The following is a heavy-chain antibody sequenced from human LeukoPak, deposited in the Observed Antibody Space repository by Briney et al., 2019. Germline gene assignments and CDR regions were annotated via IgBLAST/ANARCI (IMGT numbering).Heavy chain of an antibody. Sequence: GGSLRLSCAASGFTVSSNYMSWVRQAPGKGLEWVSGISGSGSSTYYADSVKGRFTISRDNSKNTLYLQMNSLRAEDTAVYYCAKARDYDFWSGYSNYFDYWGQGTLVTVSS. CDR3: AKARDYDFWSGYSNYFDY. V-gene: IGHV3-23*01. CDR1: GFTVSSNY. J-gene: IGHJ4*02. CDR2: ISGSGSST. D-gene: IGHD3-3*01.